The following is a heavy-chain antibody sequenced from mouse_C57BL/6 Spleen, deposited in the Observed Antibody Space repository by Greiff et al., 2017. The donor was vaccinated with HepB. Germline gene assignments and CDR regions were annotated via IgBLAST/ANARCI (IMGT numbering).Heavy chain of an antibody. D-gene: IGHD1-1*01. J-gene: IGHJ2*01. CDR3: ARDKGYGSSFDY. CDR1: GFTFSSYA. CDR2: ISDGGSYT. Sequence: EVQRVESGGGLVKPGGSLKLSCAASGFTFSSYAMSWVRQTPEKRLEWVATISDGGSYTYYPDNVKGRFTISRDNAKNNLYLQMSHLKSEDTAMYYCARDKGYGSSFDYWGQGTTLTVSS. V-gene: IGHV5-4*01.